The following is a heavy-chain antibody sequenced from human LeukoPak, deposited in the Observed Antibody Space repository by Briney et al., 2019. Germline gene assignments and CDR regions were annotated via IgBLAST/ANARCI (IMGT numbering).Heavy chain of an antibody. D-gene: IGHD3-3*01. Sequence: QTGGSLRLSCAASGFTFSSYSMNWVRQAPGKGLEWVSYIGGSSSPIYYADSVKGRFTVSRDNAKNSLYLQINSLRAEDTAVYYCARDSSLFRSEGAFDIWGQGTMVTVSS. V-gene: IGHV3-48*01. CDR3: ARDSSLFRSEGAFDI. J-gene: IGHJ3*02. CDR2: IGGSSSPI. CDR1: GFTFSSYS.